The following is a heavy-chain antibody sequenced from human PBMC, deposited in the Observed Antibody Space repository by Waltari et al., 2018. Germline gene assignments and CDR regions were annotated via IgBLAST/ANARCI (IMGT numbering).Heavy chain of an antibody. CDR3: ARRRLDYGSSYGYFDI. D-gene: IGHD4-17*01. CDR2: IYWDDDQ. CDR1: GFSLSTSGMG. V-gene: IGHV2-5*02. J-gene: IGHJ2*01. Sequence: QVTLKESGPALVKPTQTLTLTCTFSGFSLSTSGMGVGWIRQPSRKTLEWLAHIYWDDDQRYSTSLKSRLTISKDTSKNQVVLTMTNMDPVDTATYYCARRRLDYGSSYGYFDIWGPGTPITISS.